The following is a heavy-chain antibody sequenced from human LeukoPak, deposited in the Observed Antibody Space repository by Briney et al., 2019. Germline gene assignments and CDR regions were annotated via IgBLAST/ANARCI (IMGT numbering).Heavy chain of an antibody. Sequence: PGGSLRLSCAASGFTFSNYAMSWVRQAPGKGLEWVSIIGYRGGSIYYAYSVQGRFTISRDNSKNTLSLQMNSLRPEDTAVYYCARVPGDYWGQGTQVTVSS. CDR2: IGYRGGSI. CDR1: GFTFSNYA. CDR3: ARVPGDY. V-gene: IGHV3-23*01. J-gene: IGHJ4*02.